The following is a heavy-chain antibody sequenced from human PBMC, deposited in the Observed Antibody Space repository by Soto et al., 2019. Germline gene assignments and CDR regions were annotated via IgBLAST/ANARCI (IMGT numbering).Heavy chain of an antibody. CDR3: VKVRGGFYTYYFDY. CDR1: GFIFSSYA. Sequence: GGSLRLSCAASGFIFSSYAMNWVRQTPGKGLEWVSGISGSGVSTYYADSVKGRFSISRDNSKNALYLQMNSLRAEDTAIYYCVKVRGGFYTYYFDYWGQGTLVTVSS. D-gene: IGHD3-10*01. CDR2: ISGSGVST. J-gene: IGHJ4*02. V-gene: IGHV3-23*01.